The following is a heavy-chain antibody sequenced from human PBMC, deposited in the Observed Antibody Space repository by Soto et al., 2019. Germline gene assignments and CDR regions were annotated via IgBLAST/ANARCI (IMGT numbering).Heavy chain of an antibody. V-gene: IGHV3-23*01. CDR3: AKANCSSTSCFDY. D-gene: IGHD2-2*01. J-gene: IGHJ4*02. Sequence: HPGGSLRLSCAASGFTFSSYAMSWVRQAPGKGLEWVSAISGSGGSTYYADSVKGRFTISRDNSKNTLYLQMNSLRAEDTAVYYCAKANCSSTSCFDYWGQGTLVTVSS. CDR2: ISGSGGST. CDR1: GFTFSSYA.